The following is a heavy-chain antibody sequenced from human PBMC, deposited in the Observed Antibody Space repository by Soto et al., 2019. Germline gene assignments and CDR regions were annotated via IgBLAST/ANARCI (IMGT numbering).Heavy chain of an antibody. CDR2: INAGNGNT. V-gene: IGHV1-3*01. J-gene: IGHJ4*02. Sequence: QVQLVQSGAEVKKPGASVKVSCKASGYTFTSYAMHWVRQAPGQRLEWMGWINAGNGNTKYSQKLQGRVTITRDTSESPAYMELSSLRSEHTAVYYCARIAAAGSFDYWGQGTLVNVFS. CDR3: ARIAAAGSFDY. D-gene: IGHD6-13*01. CDR1: GYTFTSYA.